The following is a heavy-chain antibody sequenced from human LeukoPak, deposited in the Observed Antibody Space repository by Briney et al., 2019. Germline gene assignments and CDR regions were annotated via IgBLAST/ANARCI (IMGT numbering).Heavy chain of an antibody. CDR2: IGTTGDT. J-gene: IGHJ4*02. CDR1: GFTFSSYD. D-gene: IGHD3-16*01. V-gene: IGHV3-13*01. CDR3: AREVEGLDY. Sequence: GGSLRLSCAASGFTFSSYDMHWVRQVTGKYLEWVSAIGTTGDTYYPGSVKGRFTISRDNSKSMLYLQMNSLRAEDTAVYYCAREVEGLDYWGQGTLVTVSS.